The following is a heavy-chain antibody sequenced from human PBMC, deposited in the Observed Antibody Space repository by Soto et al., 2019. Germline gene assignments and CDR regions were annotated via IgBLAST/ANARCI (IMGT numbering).Heavy chain of an antibody. CDR3: AAGSQYCSGGSCYSFGINY. V-gene: IGHV1-58*01. Sequence: ASVKVSCKASGFTFTSSAVQWVRQARGQRLEWIGWIVVGSGNTNYAQKFQERVTITRDMSTSTAYMELSSLRSEDTAVYYCAAGSQYCSGGSCYSFGINYWGQGTLVTVSS. CDR1: GFTFTSSA. D-gene: IGHD2-15*01. J-gene: IGHJ4*02. CDR2: IVVGSGNT.